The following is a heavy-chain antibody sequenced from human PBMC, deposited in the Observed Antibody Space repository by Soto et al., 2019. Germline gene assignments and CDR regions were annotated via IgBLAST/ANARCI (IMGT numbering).Heavy chain of an antibody. CDR3: ARDSITIFGVDTNWFDP. V-gene: IGHV3-21*01. D-gene: IGHD3-3*01. CDR1: GFTFSSYS. CDR2: ISSSSSYI. J-gene: IGHJ5*02. Sequence: EVQLVESGGGLVKPGGSLRLSCAASGFTFSSYSMNWVRQAPGKGLEWVSSISSSSSYIYYADSVKGRFTISRDNAKNSLYLQMNSQRAEDTAVYYCARDSITIFGVDTNWFDPWGQGTLVTVSS.